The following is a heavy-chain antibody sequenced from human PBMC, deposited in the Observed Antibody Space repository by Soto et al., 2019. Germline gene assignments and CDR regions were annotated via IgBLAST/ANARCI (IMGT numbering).Heavy chain of an antibody. Sequence: GGSLRLSCAASGFTFSSYGMHWVRQAPGKGLEWVAVISYDGSNKYYADSVKGRFTISRDNSKNTLYLQMNSLRAEDTAVYYCAKDNGLRFFDYYMDVWGKGTTVTVSS. CDR3: AKDNGLRFFDYYMDV. CDR1: GFTFSSYG. J-gene: IGHJ6*03. D-gene: IGHD3-3*01. V-gene: IGHV3-30*18. CDR2: ISYDGSNK.